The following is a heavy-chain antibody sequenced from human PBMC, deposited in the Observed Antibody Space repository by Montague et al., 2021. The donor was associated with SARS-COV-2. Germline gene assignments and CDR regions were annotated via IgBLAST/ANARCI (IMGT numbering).Heavy chain of an antibody. CDR1: GFTFSNYA. CDR3: AEDPHYDLWSGYYFDY. Sequence: SLRLSCAASGFTFSNYAMSWVRQAPGKGLEWVSVIYSGGSSTYYADSVKGRFTISRDNSKNTLYLQMNSLRAEDTAVYYCAEDPHYDLWSGYYFDYWGQGTLVTVSS. J-gene: IGHJ4*02. CDR2: IYSGGSST. V-gene: IGHV3-23*03. D-gene: IGHD3-3*01.